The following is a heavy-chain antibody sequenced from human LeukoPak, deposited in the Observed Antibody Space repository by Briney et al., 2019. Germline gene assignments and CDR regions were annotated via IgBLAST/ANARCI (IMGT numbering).Heavy chain of an antibody. J-gene: IGHJ4*02. D-gene: IGHD1-26*01. Sequence: GGTLRLSCAASGFTFSSYGMSWVRQAPGKGLEWVSAISGSGGSTYYADSVKGRFTISRDNSKNTLYLQMNSLRAEDTAVYYCAKGCGSYYGENYWGQGTLVTVSS. CDR3: AKGCGSYYGENY. V-gene: IGHV3-23*01. CDR2: ISGSGGST. CDR1: GFTFSSYG.